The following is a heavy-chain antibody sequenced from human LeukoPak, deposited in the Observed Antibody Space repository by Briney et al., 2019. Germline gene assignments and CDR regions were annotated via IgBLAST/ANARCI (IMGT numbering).Heavy chain of an antibody. V-gene: IGHV3-23*01. CDR3: ARHRFSGDYRHTARQRFYFDY. CDR2: ISGSGGST. Sequence: PGGSLRLSCAASGFTFSSYAMSWVRQAPGKGLEWVSAISGSGGSTYYADSVKGRFTISRDNSKNTLYLQMNSLRAEDTAVYYCARHRFSGDYRHTARQRFYFDYWGQGTLVTVSS. CDR1: GFTFSSYA. D-gene: IGHD4-17*01. J-gene: IGHJ4*02.